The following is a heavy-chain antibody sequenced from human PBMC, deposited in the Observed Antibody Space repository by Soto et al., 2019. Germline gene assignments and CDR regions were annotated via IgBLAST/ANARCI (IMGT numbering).Heavy chain of an antibody. J-gene: IGHJ6*03. CDR2: TYYRSKWYI. CDR1: RDSVSSNSAA. D-gene: IGHD1-1*01. V-gene: IGHV6-1*01. Sequence: SQTLSLTCDISRDSVSSNSAAWNWIRQTPSRGLEWLGRTYYRSKWYINYAVSVKSRITVNPDTSKNQFSLQLNSVTPEDTAVYYCARGSWDDVTGHYYMDVWGKGTTVTVSS. CDR3: ARGSWDDVTGHYYMDV.